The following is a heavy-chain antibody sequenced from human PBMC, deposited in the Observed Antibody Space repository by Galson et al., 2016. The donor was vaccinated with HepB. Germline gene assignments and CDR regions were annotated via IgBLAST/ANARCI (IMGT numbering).Heavy chain of an antibody. CDR2: IYSGGST. V-gene: IGHV3-66*01. Sequence: SLRLSCAASGFIVTANYMTWVRQAPGKGPEWVSVIYSGGSTSYADSVKGRFTISRDNSKNTLYLQMNSLRTEDTAVYYCAGKSDSGTLVGDLWGQGTLVTVSS. CDR1: GFIVTANY. D-gene: IGHD6-25*01. CDR3: AGKSDSGTLVGDL. J-gene: IGHJ5*02.